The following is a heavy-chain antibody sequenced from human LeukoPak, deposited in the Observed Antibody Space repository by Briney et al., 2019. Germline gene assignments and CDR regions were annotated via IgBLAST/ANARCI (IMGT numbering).Heavy chain of an antibody. CDR2: ISGHNGNT. V-gene: IGHV1-18*01. CDR3: ARDRSYYDSSGYYVFDY. Sequence: ASVKVSCKASAYTFTSYGISRVRQAPGQGLEWMGWISGHNGNTNYAQKFQGRVTMTTDTSTSTAYMELRSLRSDDTAVYYCARDRSYYDSSGYYVFDYWGQGTLVTVSS. D-gene: IGHD3-22*01. CDR1: AYTFTSYG. J-gene: IGHJ4*02.